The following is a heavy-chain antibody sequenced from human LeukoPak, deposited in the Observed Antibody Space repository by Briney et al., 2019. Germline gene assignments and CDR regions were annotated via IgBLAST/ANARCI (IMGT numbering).Heavy chain of an antibody. Sequence: SVKVSCKASGGTFSSYAISWVRQAPGQGLEWMGGIIPIFGTANYAQKFQGRVTITTDESTSTAYMELSSLRSEDTAVYYCARLLGDILTGAGYYFDYWGQGTLVTVSS. CDR2: IIPIFGTA. D-gene: IGHD3-9*01. CDR3: ARLLGDILTGAGYYFDY. CDR1: GGTFSSYA. J-gene: IGHJ4*02. V-gene: IGHV1-69*05.